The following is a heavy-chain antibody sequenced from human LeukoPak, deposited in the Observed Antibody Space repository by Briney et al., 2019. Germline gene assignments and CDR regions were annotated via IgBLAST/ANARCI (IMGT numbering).Heavy chain of an antibody. D-gene: IGHD2-21*02. CDR2: INPSGGST. V-gene: IGHV1-46*01. Sequence: ASVKVSCKASGYSFTSYYIHWVRQAPGQGLGWMGIINPSGGSTSYAQKFQGRVTMTRDTSTSTLYMELSSLRSEDTAVYYCARCLRGGDFVAQDAFDIWGQGTMVTVSS. J-gene: IGHJ3*02. CDR3: ARCLRGGDFVAQDAFDI. CDR1: GYSFTSYY.